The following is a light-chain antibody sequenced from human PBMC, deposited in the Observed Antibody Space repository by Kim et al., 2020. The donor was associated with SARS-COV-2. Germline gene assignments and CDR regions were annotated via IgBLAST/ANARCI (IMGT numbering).Light chain of an antibody. CDR2: DTS. J-gene: IGKJ3*01. CDR1: QSVVRF. CDR3: QQRNRWPFT. Sequence: EIVLTQSPATLSLSPGERATLSCGASQSVVRFLAWYRQKPGHSPRLLIYDTSKRATGIPARFSGSGSETDFTLTISSLEPEDFAIYYCQQRNRWPFTFGPGTRVDIK. V-gene: IGKV3-11*01.